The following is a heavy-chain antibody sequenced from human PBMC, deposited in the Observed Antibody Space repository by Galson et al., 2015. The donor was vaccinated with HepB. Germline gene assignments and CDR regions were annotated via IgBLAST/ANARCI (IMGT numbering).Heavy chain of an antibody. V-gene: IGHV4-59*02. CDR1: GDSVTTGH. CDR2: IYSIAST. CDR3: ARGRQFYTS. Sequence: ETLSLTCTVSGDSVTTGHWSWIRQSPGKGLEWIGYIYSIASTNQNPSIESRVSMSLDTSKNQFSLKLRSVNAADTAVYYCARGRQFYTSWGQGTLVTVSS. D-gene: IGHD2-2*02. J-gene: IGHJ4*02.